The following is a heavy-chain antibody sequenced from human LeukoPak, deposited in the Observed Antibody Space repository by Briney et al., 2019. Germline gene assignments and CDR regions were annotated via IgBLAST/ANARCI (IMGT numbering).Heavy chain of an antibody. J-gene: IGHJ4*02. Sequence: PGGSLRLSCAASGFTFSSYAMSWVRQAPGRGLEWVSGISGSGGSTYYADSVKGRFTISRDNSKSTLSLQMNSLRAEDTAIYYCATYRQVLLPFESWGQGTLVTASS. D-gene: IGHD2-8*02. CDR1: GFTFSSYA. CDR2: ISGSGGST. V-gene: IGHV3-23*01. CDR3: ATYRQVLLPFES.